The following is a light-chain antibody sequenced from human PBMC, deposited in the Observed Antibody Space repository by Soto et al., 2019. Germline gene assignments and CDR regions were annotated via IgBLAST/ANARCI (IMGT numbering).Light chain of an antibody. CDR1: QSVSNNY. CDR3: QQYFTSPPGT. CDR2: GAS. V-gene: IGKV3-20*01. J-gene: IGKJ1*01. Sequence: IVLTQSPGTLSLSPGERATLSCRASQSVSNNYLAWYQQKPGQAPRLLIYGASSRATGIPDRFSGSGSGTDFTLTNSRLEPGDFAVYYCQQYFTSPPGTFGQATKVEIK.